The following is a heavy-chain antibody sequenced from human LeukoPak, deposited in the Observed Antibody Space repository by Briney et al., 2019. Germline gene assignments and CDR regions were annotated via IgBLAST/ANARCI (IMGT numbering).Heavy chain of an antibody. D-gene: IGHD6-13*01. J-gene: IGHJ4*02. CDR3: ARGPYSSSWYERRLDY. V-gene: IGHV3-48*04. CDR1: GFTFSSYN. Sequence: GSLRLSSAASGFTFSSYNMNWVRQAPGKGLEWLSYISSSSSTIYYADSVKGRFTISRDNAKNSLYLQMNSLRAEDTAVYYCARGPYSSSWYERRLDYWGQETLVTVSS. CDR2: ISSSSSTI.